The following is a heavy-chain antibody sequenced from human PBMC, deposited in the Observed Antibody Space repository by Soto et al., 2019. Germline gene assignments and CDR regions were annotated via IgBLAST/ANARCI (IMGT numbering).Heavy chain of an antibody. D-gene: IGHD3-10*01. CDR1: GFTFSSFW. CDR2: INTDGSST. Sequence: EVQLVESGGGLVQPGGSLRLSCAVSGFTFSSFWMHWVRQAPGEGLVWVSRINTDGSSTSYADSVKCRFTISRDSANNTLYLQMSSLRVEDTAMYYCAKRGVDTFGLSYWGQGSLVTVSS. CDR3: AKRGVDTFGLSY. J-gene: IGHJ4*02. V-gene: IGHV3-74*01.